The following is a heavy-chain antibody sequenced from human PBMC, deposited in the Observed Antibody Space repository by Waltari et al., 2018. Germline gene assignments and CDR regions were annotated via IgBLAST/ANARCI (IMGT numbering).Heavy chain of an antibody. Sequence: VQLVQSGAEVNKPRASVTVSCKASGYSFTSSSLHWVRQGPGQSLEWMGRINPGNGNTRYSQQFHGRVTITIDTSANTAYMELSSLRSEDTGVYYCARLPPGFQDYWGQGTLVTVSS. CDR3: ARLPPGFQDY. CDR2: INPGNGNT. CDR1: GYSFTSSS. V-gene: IGHV1-3*01. J-gene: IGHJ4*02.